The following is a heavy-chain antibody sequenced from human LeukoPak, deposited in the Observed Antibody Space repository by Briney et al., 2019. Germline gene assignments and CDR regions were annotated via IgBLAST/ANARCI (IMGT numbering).Heavy chain of an antibody. CDR2: ISSSGSTI. V-gene: IGHV3-11*01. J-gene: IGHJ4*02. D-gene: IGHD3-3*01. CDR3: AKGAPDSITIFGVVIHYFDY. CDR1: GFTFSDYY. Sequence: PGGSLRLSCAASGFTFSDYYMSWIRQAPGKGLEWVSYISSSGSTIYYADSVKGRFTISRDNSKNTLYLQMNSLRAEDTAVYYCAKGAPDSITIFGVVIHYFDYWGQGTLVTVSS.